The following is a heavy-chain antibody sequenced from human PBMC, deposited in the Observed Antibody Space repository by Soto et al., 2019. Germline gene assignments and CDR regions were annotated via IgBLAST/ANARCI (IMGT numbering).Heavy chain of an antibody. CDR3: ARDSTMIVVVITSPDY. J-gene: IGHJ4*02. Sequence: LRLSCAASGFTFSSYAMHWVRQAPGKGLEWVAVISYDGSNKYYADSVKGRFTISRDNSKNTLYLQMNSLRAEDTAVYYCARDSTMIVVVITSPDYWGQGTLVTVPQ. D-gene: IGHD3-22*01. V-gene: IGHV3-30-3*01. CDR1: GFTFSSYA. CDR2: ISYDGSNK.